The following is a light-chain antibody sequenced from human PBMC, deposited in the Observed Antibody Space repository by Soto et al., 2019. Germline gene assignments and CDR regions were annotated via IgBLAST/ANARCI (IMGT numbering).Light chain of an antibody. CDR2: EGS. CDR3: CSYAGSSTFA. CDR1: SSDVGSYNL. Sequence: QSALTQPASVSGSPGQSITISCTGTSSDVGSYNLVSWYQQHPGKAPKLMIYEGSKRPSGVSNRFSGSKSGNTASLTISGLQAEDEADDYCCSYAGSSTFAFGGGTKLTVL. V-gene: IGLV2-23*01. J-gene: IGLJ3*02.